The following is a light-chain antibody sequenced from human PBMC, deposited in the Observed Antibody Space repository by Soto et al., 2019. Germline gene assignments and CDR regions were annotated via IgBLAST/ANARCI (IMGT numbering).Light chain of an antibody. Sequence: LTQPPSASGTPGQRITISCSGRTSNIGSNIVAWYQHLPGTAPKLLIYDNNQRPSGVPDRFFGSKSGTSASLAISGLQPDDESHYYCAAWDDSLNGLVFGGGTKVTVL. CDR1: TSNIGSNI. J-gene: IGLJ3*02. CDR3: AAWDDSLNGLV. V-gene: IGLV1-44*01. CDR2: DNN.